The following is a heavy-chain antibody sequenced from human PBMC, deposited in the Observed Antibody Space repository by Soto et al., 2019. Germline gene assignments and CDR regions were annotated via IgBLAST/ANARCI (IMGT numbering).Heavy chain of an antibody. J-gene: IGHJ6*02. D-gene: IGHD2-21*02. CDR1: GFSLSTTGVG. Sequence: QITLKESGPTLVKPTQTLTLTCTFSGFSLSTTGVGVGWIRQPPGKALEWLALIYWDDDKRYNPALNSRLTITKNTSKIQVVLAMTNLDPVDTATFNCVQSRCGGDCLQSYSSHSYYGLDVWGQGTTVTVSS. V-gene: IGHV2-5*02. CDR2: IYWDDDK. CDR3: VQSRCGGDCLQSYSSHSYYGLDV.